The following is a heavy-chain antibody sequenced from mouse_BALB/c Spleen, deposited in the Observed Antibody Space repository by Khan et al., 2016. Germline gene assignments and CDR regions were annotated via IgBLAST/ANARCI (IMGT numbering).Heavy chain of an antibody. CDR1: GFTFTDYY. Sequence: EVELVESGGGLVQPGDSLRLSCTTSGFTFTDYYMSWVRQPPGEALEWLGFARNKASGFKAEYSASVKGRFTISRDNSERILYLQWFTLRAVESATYYPARDLEAGFAGYDIVGGEDSTLTISS. D-gene: IGHD2-14*01. CDR3: ARDLEAGFAGYDIV. V-gene: IGHV7-3*02. J-gene: IGHJ2*01. CDR2: ARNKASGFKA.